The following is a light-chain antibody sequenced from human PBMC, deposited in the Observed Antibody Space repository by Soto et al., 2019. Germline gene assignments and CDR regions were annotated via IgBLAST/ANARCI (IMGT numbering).Light chain of an antibody. V-gene: IGKV3-20*01. CDR2: DAS. CDR3: QQVDTSPRT. J-gene: IGKJ1*01. Sequence: DIVLTQSPGTLSLSPGERATLSCRASQNVGNNYLAWYQQKPGRAPRLLIYDASSSVPGLPDRFSGSGSGRDFTLTIARVEPEDFAVYYCQQVDTSPRTFGQGTKVEIK. CDR1: QNVGNNY.